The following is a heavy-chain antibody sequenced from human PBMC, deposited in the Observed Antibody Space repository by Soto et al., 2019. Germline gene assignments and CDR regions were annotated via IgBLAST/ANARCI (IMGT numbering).Heavy chain of an antibody. D-gene: IGHD6-13*01. Sequence: PRGSLRLSCAASGFTFSSHWMHWVRQAPGKGLVWVARLNSDGRSTSYAGSVKGRFTISRDNAKNTLYLQMNDLRVEDTAVYYCARESSSWSFDFWGQGTLVTV. CDR2: LNSDGRST. J-gene: IGHJ4*02. V-gene: IGHV3-74*01. CDR3: ARESSSWSFDF. CDR1: GFTFSSHW.